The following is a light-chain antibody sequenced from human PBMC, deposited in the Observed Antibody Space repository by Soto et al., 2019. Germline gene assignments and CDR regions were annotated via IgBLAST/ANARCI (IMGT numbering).Light chain of an antibody. CDR1: SSDVGGYNY. V-gene: IGLV2-14*01. CDR2: EVS. CDR3: SSYTSSRAYV. Sequence: QSVLTQPASVSGSPGQSITISCTGTSSDVGGYNYVSWYQQQSGKAPKLMIHEVSNRPSGVSNRFSGSKSGHTASLTISGLQAEDEADYYCSSYTSSRAYVFGIGTKVTVL. J-gene: IGLJ1*01.